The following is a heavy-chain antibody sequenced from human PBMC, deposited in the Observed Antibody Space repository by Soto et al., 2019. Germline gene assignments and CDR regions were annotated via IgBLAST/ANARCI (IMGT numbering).Heavy chain of an antibody. CDR3: ARHITIFGVNYYGMDV. D-gene: IGHD3-3*01. CDR1: GYSFTSYW. V-gene: IGHV5-10-1*01. J-gene: IGHJ6*02. Sequence: GESLKISCKGSGYSFTSYWISWVRQMPGKGLEWMGRIDPSDSYTNYSPSFQGHVTISADKSISTAYLQWSSLKASDTAMYYCARHITIFGVNYYGMDVWGQGTTVTSP. CDR2: IDPSDSYT.